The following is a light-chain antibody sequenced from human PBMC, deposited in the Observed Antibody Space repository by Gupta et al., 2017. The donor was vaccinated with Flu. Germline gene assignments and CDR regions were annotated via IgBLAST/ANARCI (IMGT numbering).Light chain of an antibody. V-gene: IGKV3-20*01. CDR2: GAS. CDR1: QSISSTF. J-gene: IGKJ2*03. Sequence: EIVLTQSPGTLSLSPGERATLSCRASQSISSTFLAWYQQKSGQAPRLIIYGASSRVTGIPDRFIGSGYGKDFTLTSNRREHEDFAVYYGQQDNGSPSFGQGSKMEIK. CDR3: QQDNGSPS.